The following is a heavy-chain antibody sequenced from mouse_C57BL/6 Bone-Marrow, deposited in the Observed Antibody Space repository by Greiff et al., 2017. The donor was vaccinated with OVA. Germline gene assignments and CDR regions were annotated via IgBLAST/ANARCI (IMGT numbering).Heavy chain of an antibody. J-gene: IGHJ2*01. V-gene: IGHV1-50*01. CDR2: IDPSDSYT. Sequence: QVQLQQSGAELVKPGASVKLSCKASGYTFTSYWMQWVKQRPGQGLEWIGEIDPSDSYTNYNQKFKGKATLTVDTSSSTAYMQLSSLTSEDSAVYYCARPPYYYGRDYWGQGTTLTVSS. D-gene: IGHD1-1*01. CDR1: GYTFTSYW. CDR3: ARPPYYYGRDY.